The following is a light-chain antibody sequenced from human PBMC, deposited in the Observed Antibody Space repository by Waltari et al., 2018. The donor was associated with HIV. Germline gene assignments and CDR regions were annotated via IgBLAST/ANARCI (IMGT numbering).Light chain of an antibody. CDR2: GTN. V-gene: IGLV3-19*01. J-gene: IGLJ3*02. CDR3: NSRDDIGHWF. CDR1: SVRTYY. Sequence: SSELTQDPAVSVALGQTVRITCQGDSVRTYYASWYQQKPGQAPVLVFYGTNNRPSGIPDRFSCSTSGDTASLTITGAKAEDEADYYCNSRDDIGHWFFGAGTKVTVL.